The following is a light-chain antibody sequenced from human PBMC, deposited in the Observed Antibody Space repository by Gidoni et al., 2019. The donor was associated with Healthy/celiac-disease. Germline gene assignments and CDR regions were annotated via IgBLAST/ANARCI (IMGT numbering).Light chain of an antibody. CDR1: SSNIGSNT. CDR2: SNN. V-gene: IGLV1-44*01. CDR3: AAWDDIHVV. J-gene: IGLJ2*01. Sequence: QSVLTQPPSASGTPGQRVTISCSGRSSNIGSNTVNWYQQLPGTAPKLLIYSNNQRPSGVPDRFSGSKSGTSASLAISGLQSEDEADYYCAAWDDIHVVFGGGTKLTVL.